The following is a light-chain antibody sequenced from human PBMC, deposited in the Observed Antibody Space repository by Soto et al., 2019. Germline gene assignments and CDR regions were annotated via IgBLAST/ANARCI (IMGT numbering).Light chain of an antibody. CDR3: QQYCTAPQT. J-gene: IGKJ1*01. V-gene: IGKV3-20*01. CDR2: AAS. Sequence: DIVLTQSPGTLSLSPGDRATLSCRASQSVSSSYLAWYQQKPDEAHRLLIYAASSMDTGIPYMFSGSGSGTDFTLTISSLQPEDLAAYYCQQYCTAPQTFGQGTKVEI. CDR1: QSVSSSY.